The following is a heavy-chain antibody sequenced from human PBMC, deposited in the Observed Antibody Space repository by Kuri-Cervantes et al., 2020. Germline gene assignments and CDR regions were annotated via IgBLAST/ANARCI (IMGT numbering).Heavy chain of an antibody. CDR3: TLPYGDDY. CDR2: ISSSSSTI. CDR1: GFTFSSYW. J-gene: IGHJ4*02. V-gene: IGHV3-48*01. D-gene: IGHD3-10*01. Sequence: GGSLRLSCAASGFTFSSYWMSWVRQAPGKGLEWVSYISSSSSTIYYADSVKGRFTISRDNAKNSLYLQMNSLRTEDTAVYYCTLPYGDDYWGQGTLVTVSS.